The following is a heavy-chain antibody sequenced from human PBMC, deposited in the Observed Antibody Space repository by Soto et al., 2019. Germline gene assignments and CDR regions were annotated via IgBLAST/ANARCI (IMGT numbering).Heavy chain of an antibody. J-gene: IGHJ4*02. CDR1: GFTFSSYG. CDR3: AKLYDRSRIGFDY. CDR2: ISYDGSNK. Sequence: ESGGGVVQPGRSLRLSCAASGFTFSSYGMHWVRQAPGKGLEWVAVISYDGSNKYYADSVKGRFTISRDNSKNTLYLQMNSLRAEDTAVYYCAKLYDRSRIGFDYWGQGTLVTVSS. D-gene: IGHD3-22*01. V-gene: IGHV3-30*18.